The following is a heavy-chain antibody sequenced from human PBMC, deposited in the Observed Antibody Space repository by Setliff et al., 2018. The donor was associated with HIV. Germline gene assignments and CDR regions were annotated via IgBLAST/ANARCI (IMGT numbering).Heavy chain of an antibody. CDR1: GGSIGSYH. CDR2: IRHSGYT. CDR3: AREFSERSPNPDHYHYYMDV. J-gene: IGHJ6*03. Sequence: PSETLSLTCNVSGGSIGSYHWAWIRQSPGKGLEYIGNIRHSGYTNYNPSLKSRLNMSVDTSTYQISLKLTAVPAADTAVYYCAREFSERSPNPDHYHYYMDVWGKGTTVTVSS. D-gene: IGHD6-19*01. V-gene: IGHV4-59*01.